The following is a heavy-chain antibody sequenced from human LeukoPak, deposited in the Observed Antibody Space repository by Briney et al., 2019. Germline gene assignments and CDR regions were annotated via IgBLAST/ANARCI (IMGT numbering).Heavy chain of an antibody. CDR3: ARVSTMVRGVIDY. J-gene: IGHJ4*02. CDR1: GFTFSNYA. D-gene: IGHD3-10*01. Sequence: GGSLRLACAASGFTFSNYAMHWVRQAPGKGLEWVAVISYDGSNKYYADSVKGRFTISRDNSKNTLYLQMNSLRAEGTAVYYCARVSTMVRGVIDYWGQGTLVTVSS. V-gene: IGHV3-30-3*01. CDR2: ISYDGSNK.